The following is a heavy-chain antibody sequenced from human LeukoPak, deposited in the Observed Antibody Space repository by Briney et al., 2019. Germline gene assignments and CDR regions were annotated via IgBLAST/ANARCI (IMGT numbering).Heavy chain of an antibody. CDR3: AKVYGTQRIQLWLVTDY. V-gene: IGHV3-23*01. CDR1: GFTFSSYA. J-gene: IGHJ4*02. Sequence: QPGGSLRLSCAASGFTFSSYAMSWVRQAPGKGLEWVSAISGSGGSTYYADSVKGRFTISRDNSKNTLYLQMNSLRAEDTAVYYCAKVYGTQRIQLWLVTDYWGQGTLVTVSS. CDR2: ISGSGGST. D-gene: IGHD5-18*01.